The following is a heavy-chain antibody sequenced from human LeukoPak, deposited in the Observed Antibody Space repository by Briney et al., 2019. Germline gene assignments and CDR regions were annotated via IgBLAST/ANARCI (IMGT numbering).Heavy chain of an antibody. CDR3: ARDTGGPDY. CDR2: ISSSSSSI. J-gene: IGHJ4*02. CDR1: GFPFSRYT. D-gene: IGHD3-16*01. V-gene: IGHV3-48*02. Sequence: GGSLRLSCAASGFPFSRYTMNWVRQAPGKGLEWVSYISSSSSSIYYADSVKGRFTISRDNAENSLYLQMNSLRDEDTAVYYRARDTGGPDYWGQGTLVTVSS.